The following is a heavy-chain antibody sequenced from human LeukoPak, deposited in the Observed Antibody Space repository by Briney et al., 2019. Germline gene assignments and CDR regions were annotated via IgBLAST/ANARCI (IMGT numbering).Heavy chain of an antibody. D-gene: IGHD1-26*01. J-gene: IGHJ4*02. Sequence: ASVKVSCKASGYTFTSYAMNWVRQAPGQGLEWMGWINAGNGNTKYSQKFQGRVTITRDTSASTAYMELSSLRSEDTAVYYCAREPGELALDYWGQGTLVTVSS. V-gene: IGHV1-3*01. CDR2: INAGNGNT. CDR3: AREPGELALDY. CDR1: GYTFTSYA.